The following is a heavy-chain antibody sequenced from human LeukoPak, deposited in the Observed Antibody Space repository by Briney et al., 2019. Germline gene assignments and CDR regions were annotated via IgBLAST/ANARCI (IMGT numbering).Heavy chain of an antibody. Sequence: PGGSLRLSCAAPGFTFSNYWLHWVRQAPGKGLVWVSRVNFDGTTTNYADSVKGRLTISRDNTKTTLYLQMNSLRAEDTAVYYCVRGAARAYYMDVWGKGTTVTVSS. CDR1: GFTFSNYW. CDR2: VNFDGTTT. CDR3: VRGAARAYYMDV. D-gene: IGHD6-6*01. J-gene: IGHJ6*03. V-gene: IGHV3-74*01.